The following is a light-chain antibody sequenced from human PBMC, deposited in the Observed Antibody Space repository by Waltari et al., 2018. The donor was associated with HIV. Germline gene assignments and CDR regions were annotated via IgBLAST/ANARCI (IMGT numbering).Light chain of an antibody. CDR1: QDISKY. V-gene: IGKV1-33*01. CDR2: DAS. Sequence: DIQMTQSPSSLSASLGDRVTITCQASQDISKYLNWYQQKPGKAPKLLIYDASNLETVVPSRFSGSGSGTDFTFTISSLQPEDIATYYCQQYDNLPYTFGQGTKLEIK. J-gene: IGKJ2*01. CDR3: QQYDNLPYT.